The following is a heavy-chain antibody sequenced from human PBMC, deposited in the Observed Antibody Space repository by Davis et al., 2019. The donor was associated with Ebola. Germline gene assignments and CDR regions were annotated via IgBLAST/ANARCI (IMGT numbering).Heavy chain of an antibody. CDR1: GGSFSGYY. D-gene: IGHD3-22*01. J-gene: IGHJ5*02. Sequence: GSLRLSCAVYGGSFSGYYWSWIRQPPGKGLEWIGEINHSGSTNYNPSLKSRVTISVDTSKNQFSLKLSSVTAADTAVYYCAGALRITMMSWGQGTLVTVSS. CDR3: AGALRITMMS. CDR2: INHSGST. V-gene: IGHV4-34*01.